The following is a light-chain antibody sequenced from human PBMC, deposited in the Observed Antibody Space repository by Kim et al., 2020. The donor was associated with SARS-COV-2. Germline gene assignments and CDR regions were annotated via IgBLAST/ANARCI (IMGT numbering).Light chain of an antibody. CDR1: LALRSRS. CDR2: AAS. Sequence: LSPVERPFLSCRASLALRSRSLACYQQKPGQAPRLVISAASNRAPGTADRFSGSVSGADFALTISRLEPEDFAVYYCQQYDTLPNTFGQGTKLEI. J-gene: IGKJ2*01. V-gene: IGKV3-20*01. CDR3: QQYDTLPNT.